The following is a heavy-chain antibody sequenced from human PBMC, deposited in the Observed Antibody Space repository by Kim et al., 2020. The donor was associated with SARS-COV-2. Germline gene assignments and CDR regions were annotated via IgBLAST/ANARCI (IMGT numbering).Heavy chain of an antibody. V-gene: IGHV3-11*04. CDR2: I. J-gene: IGHJ5*02. CDR3: TRTTRIPDP. Sequence: IEYGDSGRGRFTISRDNAKNSLYLQMNSLKADDTAVYYCTRTTRIPDPWGQGTLVTVSS.